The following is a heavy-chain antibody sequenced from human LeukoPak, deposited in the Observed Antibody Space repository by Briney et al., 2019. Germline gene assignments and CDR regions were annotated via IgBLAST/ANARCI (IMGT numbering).Heavy chain of an antibody. V-gene: IGHV4-39*01. CDR1: GGSISSSSYY. J-gene: IGHJ4*02. CDR2: IYYSGST. D-gene: IGHD5-24*01. CDR3: ARQFRDGYNFDY. Sequence: SETLSVTCTVSGGSISSSSYYWGWIRQPPGKGLEWIGSIYYSGSTYYNPSLKSRVTISVDTSKNQFSLKLNSVTAADTAVYYCARQFRDGYNFDYWGQGTLVTVSS.